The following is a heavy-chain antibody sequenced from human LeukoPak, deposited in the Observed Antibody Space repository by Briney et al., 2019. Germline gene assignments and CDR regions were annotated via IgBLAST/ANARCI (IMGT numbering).Heavy chain of an antibody. J-gene: IGHJ4*02. Sequence: GGSLRLSCAGSGFTFDDYAIHWVRQAPGKGLEWVSLISGDGGTTYYADSVKGRFTISRDNSKNSLYLQMNSLRTEDTALYYCAKSQYCSGGRCYFAGDYWGQGTLVTASS. CDR2: ISGDGGTT. V-gene: IGHV3-43*02. CDR3: AKSQYCSGGRCYFAGDY. CDR1: GFTFDDYA. D-gene: IGHD2-15*01.